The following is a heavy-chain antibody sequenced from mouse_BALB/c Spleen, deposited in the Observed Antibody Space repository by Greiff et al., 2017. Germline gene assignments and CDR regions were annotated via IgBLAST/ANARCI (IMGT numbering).Heavy chain of an antibody. CDR3: AREGLIYYYGRGRFDV. V-gene: IGHV3-6*02. D-gene: IGHD1-1*01. J-gene: IGHJ1*01. Sequence: EVQVVESGPGLVKPSQSLSLTCSVTGYSITSGYYWNWIRQFPGNKLEWMGYISYDGSNNYNPSLKNRISITRDTSKNQFFLKLNSVTTEDTATYYCAREGLIYYYGRGRFDVWGAGTTVTVSS. CDR2: ISYDGSN. CDR1: GYSITSGYY.